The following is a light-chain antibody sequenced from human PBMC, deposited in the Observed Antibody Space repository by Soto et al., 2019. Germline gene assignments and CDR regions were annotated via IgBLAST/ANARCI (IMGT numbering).Light chain of an antibody. J-gene: IGKJ3*01. V-gene: IGKV1-39*01. CDR2: AAS. Sequence: DIQMTQSPSSLSASVGDRVTITCRASQSISSYLNWYQQKPGKAPKLLIYAASSLQSGVPSRFSGSRSGTDFTLTIRSLQTEDFTTYYCQQSYSTPFTFGPGTKVDIK. CDR3: QQSYSTPFT. CDR1: QSISSY.